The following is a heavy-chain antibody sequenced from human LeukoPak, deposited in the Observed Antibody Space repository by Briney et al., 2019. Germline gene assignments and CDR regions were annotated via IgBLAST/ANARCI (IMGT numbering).Heavy chain of an antibody. CDR2: VSGSGGST. CDR1: GFTFSRYA. V-gene: IGHV3-23*01. D-gene: IGHD3-16*01. J-gene: IGHJ4*02. Sequence: GGSLRLSCAASGFTFSRYAMSWVRQAPGKGLEWVTGVSGSGGSTYYADSVKGRFTISRDNSKNTLYVQLNSLRGEDTAVYYCARGSYNPPRLESWGQGTLVTVSS. CDR3: ARGSYNPPRLES.